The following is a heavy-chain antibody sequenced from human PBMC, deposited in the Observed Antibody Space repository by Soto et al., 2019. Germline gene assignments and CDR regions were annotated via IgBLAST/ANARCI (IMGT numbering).Heavy chain of an antibody. V-gene: IGHV4-34*01. J-gene: IGHJ4*02. CDR3: ARGWKYSSSSPFDY. Sequence: SETLSLTFACYPGSSSGHYRSCIPQAAGKGVEWIGEINHGGSTSYFPSLKSRVTISVDTSKNQFSLRLSSVSAADPAVYSCARGWKYSSSSPFDYWGQGTLVTVSS. CDR2: INHGGST. D-gene: IGHD6-6*01. CDR1: PGSSSGHY.